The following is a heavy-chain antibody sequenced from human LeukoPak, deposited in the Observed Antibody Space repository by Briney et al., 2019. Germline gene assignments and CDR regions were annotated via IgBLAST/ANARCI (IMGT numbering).Heavy chain of an antibody. CDR2: MYSSGST. J-gene: IGHJ5*02. CDR1: GGSISTSSYY. CDR3: ARRVVLAAAGVDWFDP. Sequence: SETLSLTCTVSGGSISTSSYYWGWVRQPPGKGMEWIGSMYSSGSTYYNPSLKSRVTIFADISKKQVSLKLSSVTAADTAVYYCARRVVLAAAGVDWFDPWGQGTLVTVSS. D-gene: IGHD6-13*01. V-gene: IGHV4-39*01.